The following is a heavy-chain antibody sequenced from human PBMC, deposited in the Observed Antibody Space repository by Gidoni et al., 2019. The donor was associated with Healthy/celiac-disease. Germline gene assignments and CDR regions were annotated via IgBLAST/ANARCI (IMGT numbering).Heavy chain of an antibody. CDR3: ARDALNWFDP. CDR2: ISSSSSYT. Sequence: QVQLVESGGGLVKPGGSLRLSCASSGVTFSDYYMSWILQDPGKGLEWCSYISSSSSYTNYADSVKGRFTISRDNAKNSLYLQMNSLRAEDTAVYYCARDALNWFDPWGQGTLVTVSS. J-gene: IGHJ5*02. CDR1: GVTFSDYY. V-gene: IGHV3-11*05.